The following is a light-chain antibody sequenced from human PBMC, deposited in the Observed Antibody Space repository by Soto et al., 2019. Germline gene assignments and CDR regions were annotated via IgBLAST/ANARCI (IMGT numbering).Light chain of an antibody. V-gene: IGLV2-23*01. Sequence: QSVLTQPASVSGSPVQSITISCTGTSSDVGSYNLVSWYQQHPGKAPKLMIYEGSKRPSGVSNRFSGSKSGNTASLTISGLQAEDEADYYCCSYAGSSILFGGGTKLTVL. J-gene: IGLJ2*01. CDR1: SSDVGSYNL. CDR2: EGS. CDR3: CSYAGSSIL.